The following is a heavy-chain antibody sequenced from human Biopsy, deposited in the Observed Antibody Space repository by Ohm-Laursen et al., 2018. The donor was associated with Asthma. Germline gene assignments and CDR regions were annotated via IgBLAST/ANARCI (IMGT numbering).Heavy chain of an antibody. CDR2: VNTGNGDT. CDR3: ARTYYDFLTGQVKDVFGV. Sequence: PSVTVSCKASGYNFISFAIHWARQAPGQRLEWMGWVNTGNGDTKYSQKFQGRVTITRDTSASTAYMELRSLRSEDTATYYCARTYYDFLTGQVKDVFGVWGQGTMVTVSS. J-gene: IGHJ3*01. CDR1: GYNFISFA. D-gene: IGHD3-9*01. V-gene: IGHV1-3*04.